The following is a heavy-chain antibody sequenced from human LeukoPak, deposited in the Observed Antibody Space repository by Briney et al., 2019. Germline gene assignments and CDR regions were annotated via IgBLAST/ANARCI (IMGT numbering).Heavy chain of an antibody. D-gene: IGHD3/OR15-3a*01. CDR2: IKSKTDGGTT. CDR3: TTKYGTGY. Sequence: GGSLRLSCAASGFTFSSYSMSWVRQAPGKGLEWVGRIKSKTDGGTTDYAAPVKGRFTISRDDSQNTLSLQMNSLNTEDTAVYYCTTKYGTGYWGQGTLVTVSS. J-gene: IGHJ4*02. CDR1: GFTFSSYS. V-gene: IGHV3-15*01.